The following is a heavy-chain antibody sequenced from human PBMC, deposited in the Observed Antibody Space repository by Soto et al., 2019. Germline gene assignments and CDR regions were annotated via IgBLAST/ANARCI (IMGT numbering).Heavy chain of an antibody. CDR1: GFTFSNAW. J-gene: IGHJ4*02. V-gene: IGHV3-15*07. Sequence: GGSLRLSCAASGFTFSNAWMNWVRQAPGKGLEWVGRIKSKTDGGTTDYAAPVKGRFTISRDDSKNTLYLQMNSLKTEDTAVYYCTTDPTNYDFWSGYYLDYWGPGTLVTVSS. D-gene: IGHD3-3*01. CDR3: TTDPTNYDFWSGYYLDY. CDR2: IKSKTDGGTT.